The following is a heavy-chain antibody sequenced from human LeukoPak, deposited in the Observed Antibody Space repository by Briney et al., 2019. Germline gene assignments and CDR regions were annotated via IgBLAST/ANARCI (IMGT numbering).Heavy chain of an antibody. V-gene: IGHV3-23*01. CDR2: IRVTDGSA. J-gene: IGHJ6*03. CDR1: GFPFSTYD. CDR3: AKGSCSSHICYYFYYMDV. D-gene: IGHD2-2*01. Sequence: GGSLRLSCAASGFPFSTYDMTWVRQAPGKALEWVSAIRVTDGSAYYADSVKGRFTISRDNSKNTLYLQMNSLRAEDTAKYSCAKGSCSSHICYYFYYMDVWGKGTTVTVSS.